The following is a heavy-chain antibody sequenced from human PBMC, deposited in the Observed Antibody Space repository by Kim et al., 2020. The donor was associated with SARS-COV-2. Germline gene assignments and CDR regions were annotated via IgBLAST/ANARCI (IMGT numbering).Heavy chain of an antibody. D-gene: IGHD5-12*01. V-gene: IGHV1-69*13. CDR3: AREFREMATIFDY. CDR2: IIPIFGTA. CDR1: GGTFSSYA. Sequence: SVKVSCKASGGTFSSYAISWVRQAPGQGLEWMGGIIPIFGTANYAQKFQGRVTITADESTSTAYMELSSLRSEDTAVYYCAREFREMATIFDYWGQGTLVTVSS. J-gene: IGHJ4*02.